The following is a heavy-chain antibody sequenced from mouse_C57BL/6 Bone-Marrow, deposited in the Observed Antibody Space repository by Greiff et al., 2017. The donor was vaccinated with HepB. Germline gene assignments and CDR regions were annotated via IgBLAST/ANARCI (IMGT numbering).Heavy chain of an antibody. Sequence: VKLVESGAELVRPGASVTLSCKASGYTFTDYDMHWVKQTPVHGLEWIGAIDPETGGTAYNQKFKGKAILTADKSSSTAYMELRSLTSEDSAVYYCTNGSNWYFDVWGTGTTVTVSS. V-gene: IGHV1-15*01. J-gene: IGHJ1*03. CDR1: GYTFTDYD. CDR2: IDPETGGT. CDR3: TNGSNWYFDV. D-gene: IGHD1-1*01.